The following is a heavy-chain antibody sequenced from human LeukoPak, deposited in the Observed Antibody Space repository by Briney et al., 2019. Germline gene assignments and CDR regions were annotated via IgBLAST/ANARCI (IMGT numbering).Heavy chain of an antibody. V-gene: IGHV3-23*01. CDR3: AKESRGSSPEF. CDR1: GFTFSYCG. J-gene: IGHJ1*01. Sequence: GGSLRHSCAAHGFTFSYCGMTWLRQATAKGLVRVSASAGSGDDAYYADSVLGRFTMSRNNSECTLYLKMSSLSVEDTAVSYFAKESRGSSPEFWGQGTLVTVSS. D-gene: IGHD1-26*01. CDR2: SAGSGDDA.